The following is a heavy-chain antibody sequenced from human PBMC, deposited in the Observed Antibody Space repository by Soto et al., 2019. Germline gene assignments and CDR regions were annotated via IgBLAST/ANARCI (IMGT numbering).Heavy chain of an antibody. Sequence: GGSLRLSCAASGFTFSSYEMNWVRQAPGKGLEWVSYISSSGSTIYYADSVKGRFTISRDNAKNSLYLQMNSLGAEDTAVYYCARAYYDILTGYVYYGMDVWGQGTTVTVSS. CDR1: GFTFSSYE. V-gene: IGHV3-48*03. J-gene: IGHJ6*02. CDR3: ARAYYDILTGYVYYGMDV. CDR2: ISSSGSTI. D-gene: IGHD3-9*01.